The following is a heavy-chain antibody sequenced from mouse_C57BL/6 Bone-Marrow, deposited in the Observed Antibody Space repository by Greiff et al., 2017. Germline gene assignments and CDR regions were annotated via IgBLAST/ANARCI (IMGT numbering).Heavy chain of an antibody. V-gene: IGHV5-6*01. CDR2: ISSGGSYT. CDR3: ARQEAWFAY. J-gene: IGHJ3*01. Sequence: EVQRVESGGDLVKPGGSLKLSCAASGFTFSSYGMSWVRQTPDKRLEWVATISSGGSYTYYPDSVKGRFTISRDNAKNTLYLQMSSLKSEDTAMYYCARQEAWFAYWGQGTLVTVSA. CDR1: GFTFSSYG.